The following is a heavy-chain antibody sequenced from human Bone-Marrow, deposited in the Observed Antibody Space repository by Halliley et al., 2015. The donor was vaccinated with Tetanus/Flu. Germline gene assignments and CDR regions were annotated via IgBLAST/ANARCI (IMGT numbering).Heavy chain of an antibody. V-gene: IGHV3-15*01. CDR2: IKSQTDGGTT. Sequence: HIKSQTDGGTTDYAAPVRGRFTISRDDSKNTLYLQLSSLKTEDTAVYYCTTGNYGSGSYPFEHWGQGTLVTVSS. J-gene: IGHJ4*02. CDR3: TTGNYGSGSYPFEH. D-gene: IGHD3-10*01.